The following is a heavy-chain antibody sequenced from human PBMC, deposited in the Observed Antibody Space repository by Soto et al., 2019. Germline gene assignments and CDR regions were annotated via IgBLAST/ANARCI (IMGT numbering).Heavy chain of an antibody. Sequence: QVQLVQSGAEEKKPGASVKVSCKASGYTFTNYAMHWVRQAPGQRLEWMGWINAGNGNTKYSQKFQGRVTITRNTTASTAYMELSSLRSEDTAVYYCARGTGSGMDGWGQGTKVTLSS. D-gene: IGHD3-10*01. CDR2: INAGNGNT. CDR3: ARGTGSGMDG. V-gene: IGHV1-3*05. J-gene: IGHJ6*02. CDR1: GYTFTNYA.